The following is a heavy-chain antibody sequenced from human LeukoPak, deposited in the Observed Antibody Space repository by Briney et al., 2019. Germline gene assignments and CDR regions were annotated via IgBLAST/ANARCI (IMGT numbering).Heavy chain of an antibody. CDR3: ARRYGDQKINFDY. Sequence: PSETLSLTCTVSGGSISSSSYYWGWIRQPPGKGLEWIGSIYYSGSTYYNPSLKSRVTISVDTSKNQFSLKLSSVTAADTAVYYCARRYGDQKINFDYWGQGTLVTVSS. V-gene: IGHV4-39*07. CDR2: IYYSGST. CDR1: GGSISSSSYY. D-gene: IGHD4-17*01. J-gene: IGHJ4*02.